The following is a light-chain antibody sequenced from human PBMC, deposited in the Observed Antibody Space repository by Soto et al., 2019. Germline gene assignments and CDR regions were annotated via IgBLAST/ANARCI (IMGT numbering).Light chain of an antibody. CDR1: QGISSW. CDR2: KAS. CDR3: QQYNSYSPT. Sequence: IQITQSPSSVSASVGDRVTITCPARQGISSWLAWYQQKPGKAPKLLIHKASSLQSGVPSRFSGSGSGTDFTLTISSLHPDDVATYCCQQYNSYSPTFGQGTKVDI. J-gene: IGKJ1*01. V-gene: IGKV1-5*03.